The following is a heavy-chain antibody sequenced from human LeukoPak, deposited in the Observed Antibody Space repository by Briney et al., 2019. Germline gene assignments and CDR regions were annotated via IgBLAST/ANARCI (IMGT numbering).Heavy chain of an antibody. CDR2: IWYDGSNK. CDR3: AKDSAAAAADY. V-gene: IGHV3-33*06. J-gene: IGHJ4*02. Sequence: GGSLRLSCAASGFTFSSYGMHWVRQAPGKGLEWVAVIWYDGSNKYYADSVKGRFTISRDNSKNTLYLQMNSLRAEDTAVYYCAKDSAAAAADYWGQGTLDTVSS. CDR1: GFTFSSYG. D-gene: IGHD6-13*01.